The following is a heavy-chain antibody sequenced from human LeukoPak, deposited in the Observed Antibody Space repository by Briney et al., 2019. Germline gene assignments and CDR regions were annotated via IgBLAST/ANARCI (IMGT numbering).Heavy chain of an antibody. Sequence: SETLSLTCTVSGGSLSTYYWSWIRQPPGKGLEWIGFIFYSGSTNYNPSLKSRVTISLNTSKNQFSLRLTSVTAADTAVYYCARRVAVGKYFDPWGQGTLVTVSS. J-gene: IGHJ5*02. CDR1: GGSLSTYY. D-gene: IGHD3-22*01. CDR2: IFYSGST. CDR3: ARRVAVGKYFDP. V-gene: IGHV4-59*08.